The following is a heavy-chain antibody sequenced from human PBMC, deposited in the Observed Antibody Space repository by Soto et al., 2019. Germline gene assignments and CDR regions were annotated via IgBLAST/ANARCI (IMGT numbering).Heavy chain of an antibody. Sequence: GGSLRLSCAASGFTFSRYWMSWVRQAPGKGLEWVANIKQDGSEKYYVDSVKGRFTISRDNAKNSLYLQMNSLRAEDTAVYYCARDRGIAAAAADYYYYGMDVWGQGTTVTVSS. CDR3: ARDRGIAAAAADYYYYGMDV. J-gene: IGHJ6*02. CDR2: IKQDGSEK. CDR1: GFTFSRYW. D-gene: IGHD6-13*01. V-gene: IGHV3-7*01.